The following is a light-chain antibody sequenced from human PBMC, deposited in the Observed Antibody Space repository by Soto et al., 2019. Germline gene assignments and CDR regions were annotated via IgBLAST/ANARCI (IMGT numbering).Light chain of an antibody. CDR3: QQRTNWLT. CDR1: QSVTWY. J-gene: IGKJ4*01. CDR2: DAT. V-gene: IGKV3-11*01. Sequence: EIVLTQSPATLSLSPGERATLSCRASQSVTWYLAWYQQKPGRAPRLLIYDATNRATGIPARFSGSGSGTDFTLTISSLEPEDFAVYYCQQRTNWLTFGGGTRVEI.